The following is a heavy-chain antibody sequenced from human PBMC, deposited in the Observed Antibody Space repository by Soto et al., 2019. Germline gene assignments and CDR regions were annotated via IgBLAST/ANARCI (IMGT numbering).Heavy chain of an antibody. CDR2: TDYSGST. D-gene: IGHD2-15*01. V-gene: IGHV4-61*01. CDR1: GASVSSNSYY. CDR3: ARADRQYCSVSTCYLFDY. Sequence: SETLSLTCIVSGASVSSNSYYWTWIRQPPGKGLEWIGYTDYSGSTKYNPSLKSRVTISVDTSKNQFSLRVSSVTAADTAMYYCARADRQYCSVSTCYLFDYSGPGTQLTVS. J-gene: IGHJ4*02.